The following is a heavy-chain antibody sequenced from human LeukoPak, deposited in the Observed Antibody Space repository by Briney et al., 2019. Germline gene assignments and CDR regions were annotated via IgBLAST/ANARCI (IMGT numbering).Heavy chain of an antibody. CDR1: GFTVSSYE. Sequence: GGSLTLASAPSGFTVSSYEMNWVRQAPGKGLEWVSYISSSGSTIYYADSVKGRFTISRDNAKNSLYLQMNSLRAEDTAVYYCAREAYYYDSSGYQGANNYYYYGMDVWGQGTTVTVSS. V-gene: IGHV3-48*03. CDR3: AREAYYYDSSGYQGANNYYYYGMDV. J-gene: IGHJ6*02. D-gene: IGHD3-22*01. CDR2: ISSSGSTI.